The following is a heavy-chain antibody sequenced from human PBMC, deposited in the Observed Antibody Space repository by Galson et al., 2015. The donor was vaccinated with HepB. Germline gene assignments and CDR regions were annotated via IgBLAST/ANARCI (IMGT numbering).Heavy chain of an antibody. CDR3: ARAGKAFWSGPNYYYYGMDV. CDR2: INAGNGNT. CDR1: GYTFTSYA. Sequence: SVKVSCKASGYTFTSYAMHWVRQAPGQRLEWMGWINAGNGNTKYSQKFQGRVTITRDTSASTAYMELSSLRSEDTAVYYCARAGKAFWSGPNYYYYGMDVWGQGTTVTVSS. D-gene: IGHD3-3*01. J-gene: IGHJ6*02. V-gene: IGHV1-3*01.